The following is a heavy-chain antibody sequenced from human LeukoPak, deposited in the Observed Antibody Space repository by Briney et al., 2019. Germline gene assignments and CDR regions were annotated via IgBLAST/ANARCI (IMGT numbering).Heavy chain of an antibody. J-gene: IGHJ1*01. V-gene: IGHV3-30*18. CDR2: ISYDGSNK. CDR3: AKDGYSSGWYSEYFQH. D-gene: IGHD6-19*01. CDR1: GFTFSSYG. Sequence: GGSLRLSCAASGFTFSSYGMDWVRQAPGKGLEWVAVISYDGSNKYYADSVKGRFTISRDNSKNTLYLQMNSLRAEDTAVYYCAKDGYSSGWYSEYFQHWGQGTLVTVSS.